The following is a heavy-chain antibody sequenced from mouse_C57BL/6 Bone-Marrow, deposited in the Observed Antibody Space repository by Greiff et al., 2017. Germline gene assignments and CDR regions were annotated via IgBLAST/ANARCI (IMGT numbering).Heavy chain of an antibody. J-gene: IGHJ2*01. D-gene: IGHD3-2*02. CDR3: ARDQGRPGY. V-gene: IGHV5-4*01. CDR1: GFTFSSYA. CDR2: ISDGGSYT. Sequence: EVQGVESGGGLVKPGGSLKLSCAASGFTFSSYAMSWVRQTPEKRLEWVATISDGGSYTYYPDNVKGRFTISRDNAKNNLYLQMSHLKSEDTAMYYCARDQGRPGYWGQGTTLTVSS.